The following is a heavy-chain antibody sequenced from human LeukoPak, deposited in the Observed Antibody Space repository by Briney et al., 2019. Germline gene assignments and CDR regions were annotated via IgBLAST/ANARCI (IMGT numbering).Heavy chain of an antibody. CDR1: GFTFSSYA. CDR3: ARTRITMIVGLASRFDY. D-gene: IGHD3-22*01. V-gene: IGHV3-23*01. J-gene: IGHJ4*02. CDR2: ITGSGGST. Sequence: GGSLRLSCAVSGFTFSSYAVSWVRQAPGKGLEWVSSITGSGGSTYYADSVKGRFTISRDTSKNTLYLQMNSLRAEDTAVYYCARTRITMIVGLASRFDYWGQGTLVTVSS.